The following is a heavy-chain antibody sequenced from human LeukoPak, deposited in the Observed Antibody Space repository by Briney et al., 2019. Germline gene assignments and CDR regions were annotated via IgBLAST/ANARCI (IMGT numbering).Heavy chain of an antibody. J-gene: IGHJ4*02. V-gene: IGHV3-33*01. Sequence: GGSLRLSCAASGFTFSSYGMHWVRQAPGKGLEWVAVVWYDGSNKYYADSVKGRFTISRDNPKNTLYLQMNSLRAEDTAVYYCARTTRAMVANFDYWGQGTLVTVSS. CDR1: GFTFSSYG. D-gene: IGHD5-18*01. CDR3: ARTTRAMVANFDY. CDR2: VWYDGSNK.